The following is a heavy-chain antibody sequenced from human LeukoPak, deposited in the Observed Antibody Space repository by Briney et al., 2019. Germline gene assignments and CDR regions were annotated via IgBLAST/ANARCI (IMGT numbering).Heavy chain of an antibody. CDR2: ISWNGGTT. V-gene: IGHV3-20*04. CDR3: ARGFYGSGGYYPYYFDY. Sequence: GGSLRLSCAASGFTFEDYGMSWVRQVPGKGLEWVSGISWNGGTTNYADSVQGRFTISRDNANNSLYLQMNSLRVEDTALYYCARGFYGSGGYYPYYFDYWGQGTLVTVS. D-gene: IGHD3-10*01. CDR1: GFTFEDYG. J-gene: IGHJ4*02.